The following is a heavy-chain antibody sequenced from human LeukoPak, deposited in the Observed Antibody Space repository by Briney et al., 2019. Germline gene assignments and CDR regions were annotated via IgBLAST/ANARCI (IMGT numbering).Heavy chain of an antibody. J-gene: IGHJ4*02. CDR2: IYYTGNT. D-gene: IGHD3/OR15-3a*01. CDR1: GGSFSGYY. Sequence: SETLSLTCAVYGGSFSGYYWSWIRQPPGKGLEWIGSIYYTGNTYYNASLKSRVTISIDTSNNQISLRLISVTATDTAMYYCARQTGSGLFTLPGGQGTLVTVSS. V-gene: IGHV4-34*01. CDR3: ARQTGSGLFTLP.